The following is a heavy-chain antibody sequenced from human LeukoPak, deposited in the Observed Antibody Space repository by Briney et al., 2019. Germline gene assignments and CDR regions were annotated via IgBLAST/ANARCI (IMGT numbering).Heavy chain of an antibody. D-gene: IGHD1-1*01. J-gene: IGHJ4*02. Sequence: PGGSLRLSCAASGFTFSIYAMSWVRQTPGKGLEWVSAISGSGGSTYYADSVKGRFTISRDNSKNTLYLQMNSLRAEGTAVYYCAKDSWKADRGYWGQGTLVTVSS. CDR3: AKDSWKADRGY. CDR1: GFTFSIYA. V-gene: IGHV3-23*01. CDR2: ISGSGGST.